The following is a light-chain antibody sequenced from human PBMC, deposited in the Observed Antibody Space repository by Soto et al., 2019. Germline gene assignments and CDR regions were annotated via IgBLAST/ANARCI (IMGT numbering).Light chain of an antibody. V-gene: IGKV4-1*01. J-gene: IGKJ1*01. CDR1: QSVLYSSNNKNY. Sequence: DIVMTQSPDSLAVSLGERATINCKSSQSVLYSSNNKNYLAWYQQKPGQPPKLLIYWASTRESGIPDRFSGSGSGTDFTLTIRGLQAEDVAVYYCQQYYSPLTFGQGTKVEIK. CDR3: QQYYSPLT. CDR2: WAS.